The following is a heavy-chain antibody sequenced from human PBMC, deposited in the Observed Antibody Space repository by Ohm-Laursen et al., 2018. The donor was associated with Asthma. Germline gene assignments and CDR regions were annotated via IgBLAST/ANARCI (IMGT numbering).Heavy chain of an antibody. J-gene: IGHJ4*02. CDR1: GSTFSNAW. D-gene: IGHD3-22*01. CDR3: TPSAYDSSGYADY. Sequence: SLRLSCAASGSTFSNAWMSWVRQAPGKGLEWVGRIKSKTDGGTTDYAAPMKGRFTISRDDSKNTLYLQINSLKMEDTAVYYCTPSAYDSSGYADYWGQGTLVTVSS. V-gene: IGHV3-15*01. CDR2: IKSKTDGGTT.